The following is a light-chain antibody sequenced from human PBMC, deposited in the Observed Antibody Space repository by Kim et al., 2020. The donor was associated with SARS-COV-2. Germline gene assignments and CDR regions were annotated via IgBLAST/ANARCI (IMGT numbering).Light chain of an antibody. Sequence: SESVGERVTITCRASQRIDAWLAWYQQKPGKGPKLLIYKASNLQSGVPSRFSGSGSGTEFTLAISSLQPDDFATYYCLQTNTYPYTFGQGTKLEIK. CDR3: LQTNTYPYT. V-gene: IGKV1-5*03. J-gene: IGKJ2*01. CDR1: QRIDAW. CDR2: KAS.